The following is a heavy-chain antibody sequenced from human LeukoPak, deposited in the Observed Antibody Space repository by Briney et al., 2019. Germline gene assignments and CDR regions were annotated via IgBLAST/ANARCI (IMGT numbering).Heavy chain of an antibody. J-gene: IGHJ6*03. CDR1: GSTFTSYG. Sequence: ASVKLCCTASGSTFTSYGISWVRQAPGQGLEWMGWISAYNGNTNYAHTHQGRVTMTTDTSTSTAYMELRSLRSDDTAVYYCARILLWFGGLGGKYYMDVWGKGTTVTVSS. CDR2: ISAYNGNT. D-gene: IGHD3-10*01. CDR3: ARILLWFGGLGGKYYMDV. V-gene: IGHV1-18*01.